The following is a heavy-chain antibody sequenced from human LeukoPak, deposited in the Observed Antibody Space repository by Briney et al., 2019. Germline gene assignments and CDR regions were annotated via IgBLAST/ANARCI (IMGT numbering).Heavy chain of an antibody. J-gene: IGHJ4*02. Sequence: SETLSLTCTVSGGSLNSGGYYWSWIRQHPTKGLEWIVYSYYSGSTYYNTSLKRRVTISLDTSTNQFSLKMSSVTAADTAVYYCATGDRWETLLAYWGQGSRVTVSS. D-gene: IGHD1-26*01. CDR3: ATGDRWETLLAY. CDR1: GGSLNSGGYY. V-gene: IGHV4-31*03. CDR2: SYYSGST.